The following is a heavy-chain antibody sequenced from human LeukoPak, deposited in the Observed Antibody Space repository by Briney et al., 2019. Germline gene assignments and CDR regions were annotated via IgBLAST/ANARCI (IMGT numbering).Heavy chain of an antibody. J-gene: IGHJ4*02. V-gene: IGHV3-15*01. CDR3: ATDLDCRGTGCYS. Sequence: PGGSLRLSCVVSRFTFSTGWMTWFRQSPGRGLEWVGRIKSKIGGGTTDYAAPVKDRFTISRDDSRNTLYLQMNSLKTDDTGMYYCATDLDCRGTGCYSWGQGTLVTVSS. CDR2: IKSKIGGGTT. CDR1: RFTFSTGW. D-gene: IGHD2-15*01.